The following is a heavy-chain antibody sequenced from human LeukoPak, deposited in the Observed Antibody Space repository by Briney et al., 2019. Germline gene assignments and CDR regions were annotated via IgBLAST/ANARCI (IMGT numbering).Heavy chain of an antibody. V-gene: IGHV1-8*01. CDR1: GYTFSSYD. CDR3: ARGILSSGWELNWFGP. Sequence: SVKVSCKASGYTFSSYDINWVRQTTGQGLEWMGWMNPNSGNTGYAQRFQGRVTMTRNTSINTAYMELSSLRSEDTAVYYCARGILSSGWELNWFGPWGQGTLVTVSS. CDR2: MNPNSGNT. J-gene: IGHJ5*02. D-gene: IGHD6-19*01.